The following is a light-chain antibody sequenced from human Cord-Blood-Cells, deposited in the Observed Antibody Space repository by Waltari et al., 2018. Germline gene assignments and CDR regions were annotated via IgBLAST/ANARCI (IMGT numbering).Light chain of an antibody. CDR2: YKSDSDK. CDR3: MIWHSSAWV. J-gene: IGLJ3*02. V-gene: IGLV5-45*01. CDR1: SGINDGTYR. Sequence: QPVLTQPASLSASPGASASLTCTLRSGINDGTYRIYWYQQKPGSPPQYLLRYKSDSDKQQGSGVPSRFSGSKDASANAGILLISGLQSEDEADYYCMIWHSSAWVFGGGTKLTVL.